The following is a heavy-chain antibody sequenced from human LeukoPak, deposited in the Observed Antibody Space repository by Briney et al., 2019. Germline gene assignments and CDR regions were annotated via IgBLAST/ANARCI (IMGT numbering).Heavy chain of an antibody. CDR1: GGSNSSYY. J-gene: IGHJ4*02. D-gene: IGHD1-1*01. Sequence: PSETLSLTCTVSGGSNSSYYWSWIRQPPGKGLEWIAYIYYRGSTNYNPSLKSRVTISVDTSKNQFSLKLSFVTAADTAVYYCARRTTGTGPFDYWGQGTLVTVSS. CDR3: ARRTTGTGPFDY. V-gene: IGHV4-59*08. CDR2: IYYRGST.